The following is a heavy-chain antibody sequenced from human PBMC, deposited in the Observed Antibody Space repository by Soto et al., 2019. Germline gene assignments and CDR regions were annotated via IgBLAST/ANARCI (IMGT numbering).Heavy chain of an antibody. CDR1: GGSISSGDYY. V-gene: IGHV4-30-4*01. CDR3: ARALYSSFPRYYYYGMDI. D-gene: IGHD4-4*01. CDR2: IYYSGST. Sequence: PSETLSLTCAVSGGSISSGDYYWSWIRQPPGKGLEWIGYIYYSGSTYYNPSLKSRVTISVDTSKNRFSLKLSSVTAADTAVYYCARALYSSFPRYYYYGMDIWGQGTTVTVSS. J-gene: IGHJ6*02.